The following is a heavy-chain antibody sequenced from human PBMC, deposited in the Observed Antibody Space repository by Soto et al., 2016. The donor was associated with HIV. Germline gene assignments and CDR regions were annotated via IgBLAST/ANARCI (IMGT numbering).Heavy chain of an antibody. CDR1: GFTFSSYW. CDR3: ARGRIIRDGRLGY. CDR2: INSDGSST. V-gene: IGHV3-74*01. D-gene: IGHD3-3*01. J-gene: IGHJ4*02. Sequence: EVQLVESGGGLVQPGGSLRLSCVASGFTFSSYWMHWVRQAPGKGLVWVSRINSDGSSTSYADSVKGRFTISRDNAKNTLYLQMNSLRAEDTVVYYCARGRIIRDGRLGYWGQGTLVTVSS.